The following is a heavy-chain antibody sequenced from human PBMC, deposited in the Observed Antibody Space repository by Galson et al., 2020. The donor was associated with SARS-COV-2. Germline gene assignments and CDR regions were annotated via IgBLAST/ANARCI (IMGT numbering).Heavy chain of an antibody. D-gene: IGHD3-10*01. Sequence: SETMSLTCAVYGGSFSGYSWNWIRQHPGKGLEWIGEINIGGNTNYSPSLRSRVPISVDTSKNQFSLNLRSVTAADTALYYCARGHRGVVPSPVLGLGPFYSYFYRDVWAKGTTVIGSS. CDR3: ARGHRGVVPSPVLGLGPFYSYFYRDV. CDR1: GGSFSGYS. CDR2: INIGGNT. J-gene: IGHJ6*03. V-gene: IGHV4-34*01.